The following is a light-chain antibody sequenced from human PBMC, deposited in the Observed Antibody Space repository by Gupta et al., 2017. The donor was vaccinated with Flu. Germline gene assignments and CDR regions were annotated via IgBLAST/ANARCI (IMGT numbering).Light chain of an antibody. CDR1: QTINNN. V-gene: IGKV3-15*01. J-gene: IGKJ5*01. Sequence: EIVMTPSPATLSVSPGERPTLSCRASQTINNNLAWYQQKAGQAPRLLIFGASTRATGIPDRFSGSGSGTEFTLTLSSLQSEDFGVYYCQHDHNWQPTFGQGTRLEIE. CDR2: GAS. CDR3: QHDHNWQPT.